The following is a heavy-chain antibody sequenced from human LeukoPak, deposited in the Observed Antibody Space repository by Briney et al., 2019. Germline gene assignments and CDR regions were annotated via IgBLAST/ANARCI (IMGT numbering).Heavy chain of an antibody. CDR2: IYYSGST. D-gene: IGHD3-10*01. Sequence: KSSETLSLTCTVSGSSISSGGYYWSWIRQHPGKGLEWIGYIYYSGSTYYNPSLKSRVTISVDTSKNQFSLKLSSVTAADTAVYYCARHSITMVRGADLSSANRYFDYWGQGTLVTVSS. V-gene: IGHV4-31*03. J-gene: IGHJ4*02. CDR3: ARHSITMVRGADLSSANRYFDY. CDR1: GSSISSGGYY.